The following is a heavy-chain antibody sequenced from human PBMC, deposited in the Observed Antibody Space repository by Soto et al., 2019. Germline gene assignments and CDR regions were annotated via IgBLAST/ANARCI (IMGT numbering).Heavy chain of an antibody. V-gene: IGHV4-39*01. CDR2: IYYIGST. CDR3: AGRNSLVSVSPNFRELSNYKWIDP. D-gene: IGHD3-16*02. CDR1: GDSITNSNYY. J-gene: IGHJ5*02. Sequence: SETLSLTCTVSGDSITNSNYYWGWFRQPPGKGLEWIASIYYIGSTYYNPSLKSRVTISVDTSNNQFSLNLNSVTASDTAVYYCAGRNSLVSVSPNFRELSNYKWIDPWGPGTLVTVSS.